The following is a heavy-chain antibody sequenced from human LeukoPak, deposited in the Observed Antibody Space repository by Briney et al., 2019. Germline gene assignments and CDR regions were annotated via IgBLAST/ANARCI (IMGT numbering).Heavy chain of an antibody. Sequence: SETLSLTCTVSGGSISSSSYYWSWIRQPPGKGLEWIGYIYYSGSTNYNPSLKSRVTISVDTSKNQFSLKLSSVTAADTAVYYCARNLYYDFWSGYYDAFDIWGQGTMVTVSS. CDR2: IYYSGST. D-gene: IGHD3-3*01. V-gene: IGHV4-61*01. CDR3: ARNLYYDFWSGYYDAFDI. J-gene: IGHJ3*02. CDR1: GGSISSSSYY.